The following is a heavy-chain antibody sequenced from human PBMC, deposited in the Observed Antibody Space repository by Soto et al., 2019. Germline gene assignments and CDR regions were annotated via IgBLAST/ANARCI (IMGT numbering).Heavy chain of an antibody. J-gene: IGHJ4*02. D-gene: IGHD3-10*01. CDR2: IYYSGST. Sequence: SETLSLTCTVSGGSISSGDYYWSWIRQPPGKGLEWIGYIYYSGSTYYNPSLKSRVTISVDTSKNQFSLKLSSVTAADTAVYYCARASLGILGEDYWGQGTLVTVSS. V-gene: IGHV4-30-4*01. CDR3: ARASLGILGEDY. CDR1: GGSISSGDYY.